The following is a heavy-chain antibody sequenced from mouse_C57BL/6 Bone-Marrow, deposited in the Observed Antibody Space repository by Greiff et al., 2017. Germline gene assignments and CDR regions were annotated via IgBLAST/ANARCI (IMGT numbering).Heavy chain of an antibody. Sequence: VQLKESGPGLVKPSQTVFLTCTVTGISITTGNYRWSWIRQFPGNKLEWIGYIYYSGTITYNPSLTSRTTITRDTPKNQFFLEMNSLTAEDTATYYCARDRITTVADWYFDVWGTGTTVTVSS. D-gene: IGHD1-1*01. V-gene: IGHV3-5*01. CDR2: IYYSGTI. J-gene: IGHJ1*03. CDR3: ARDRITTVADWYFDV. CDR1: GISITTGNYR.